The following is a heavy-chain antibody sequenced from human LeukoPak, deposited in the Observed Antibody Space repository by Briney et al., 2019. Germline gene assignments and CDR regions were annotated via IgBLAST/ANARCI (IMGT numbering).Heavy chain of an antibody. CDR2: ISGSSSYI. Sequence: PGGSLRLSCAASEFTFSNYSMNWVRQAPGKGLEWVSAISGSSSYIYYADSVKGRFTISRDNAKNTLYLQMNSLRADDTAVYYCARSGRGVDSFYFYMDVWGKGTTVTVSS. D-gene: IGHD3-10*01. CDR3: ARSGRGVDSFYFYMDV. J-gene: IGHJ6*03. V-gene: IGHV3-21*01. CDR1: EFTFSNYS.